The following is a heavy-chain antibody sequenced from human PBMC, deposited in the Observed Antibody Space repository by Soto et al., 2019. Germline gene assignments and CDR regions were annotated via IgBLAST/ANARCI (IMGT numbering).Heavy chain of an antibody. D-gene: IGHD5-12*01. J-gene: IGHJ4*02. CDR2: INGDGSTT. V-gene: IGHV3-74*01. CDR3: ARDYISGSPNY. CDR1: GFTFSNWW. Sequence: EVQLVESGGGLVQPGGSLRLSCAASGFTFSNWWMHWVRQTPGRGLVWVSHINGDGSTTHYADSVKGRFTISRDNAKNTLYLQMNSLRAEDTGVYYCARDYISGSPNYWGQGTLVTVSS.